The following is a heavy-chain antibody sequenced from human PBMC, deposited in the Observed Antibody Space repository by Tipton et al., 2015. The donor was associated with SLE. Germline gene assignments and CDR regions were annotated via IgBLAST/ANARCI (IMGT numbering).Heavy chain of an antibody. CDR1: GFSFTTYG. V-gene: IGHV3-30*02. D-gene: IGHD2-21*02. J-gene: IGHJ4*02. CDR2: IRYDGSNK. CDR3: TKERGGDPGYFDY. Sequence: GSLRLSCAASGFSFTTYGLHWVRQAPGKGLEWVAFIRYDGSNKYYADSVKGRFTISRDNSKNTLYLQMNSLGAEDTAVYYCTKERGGDPGYFDYWGQGTLVTVSS.